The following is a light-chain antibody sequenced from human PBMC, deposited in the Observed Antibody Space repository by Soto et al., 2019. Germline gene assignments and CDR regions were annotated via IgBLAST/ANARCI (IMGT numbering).Light chain of an antibody. J-gene: IGKJ2*01. CDR1: QSVSSD. V-gene: IGKV3-15*01. CDR3: QQYNKWPT. Sequence: EIVMTQSPATLSVSPGERATLSCRASQSVSSDIAWYQQKPGQAPRLLIHAVATRATGIPARFSGSGSGTEFTLTISSLQSEDFAGYYCQQYNKWPTSGQGTKVEV. CDR2: AVA.